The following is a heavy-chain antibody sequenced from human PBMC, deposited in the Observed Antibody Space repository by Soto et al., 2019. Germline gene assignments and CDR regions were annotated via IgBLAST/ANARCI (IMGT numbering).Heavy chain of an antibody. CDR2: ISSSSSTI. CDR3: ASSLQYGTSTSCYPCPRFDY. D-gene: IGHD2-2*01. CDR1: GFTFSDYA. V-gene: IGHV3-48*02. J-gene: IGHJ4*02. Sequence: EVQLVESGGGLVQPGGSLRLSCAASGFTFSDYALNWVRQAPGEGLEWISDISSSSSTIYFADSLKGRFTISRDNAKNSLYLQMNRLRDDETAVYYCASSLQYGTSTSCYPCPRFDYWGQGTLVTVSS.